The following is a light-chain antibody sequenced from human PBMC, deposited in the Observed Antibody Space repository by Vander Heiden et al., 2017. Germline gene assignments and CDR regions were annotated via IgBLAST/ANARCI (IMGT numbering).Light chain of an antibody. CDR3: QQYNSYLYT. V-gene: IGKV1-5*01. CDR1: QSISSW. J-gene: IGKJ2*01. CDR2: DAS. Sequence: DIQMTQSASTLSASVGDRVTITCRASQSISSWLAWYQQKPGKAPKLLIYDASSLESGVPSRFSGSGSGTEFTLTISSLQPDDFATYYCQQYNSYLYTFRQGTKLEIK.